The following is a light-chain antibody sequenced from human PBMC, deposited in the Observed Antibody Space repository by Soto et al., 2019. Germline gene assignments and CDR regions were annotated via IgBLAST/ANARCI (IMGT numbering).Light chain of an antibody. J-gene: IGLJ1*01. V-gene: IGLV1-44*01. CDR2: GHN. CDR1: ISNIGSNV. Sequence: QAVLTLPPWVSGTPGQRFTISCAGSISNIGSNVVNWYQHLPGSAPKLLIYGHNQRPSGVPDRFSGSKSGTSASLAISGLQSEDEAEYYCAAWDDNLSGFYVFGTGTKVTVL. CDR3: AAWDDNLSGFYV.